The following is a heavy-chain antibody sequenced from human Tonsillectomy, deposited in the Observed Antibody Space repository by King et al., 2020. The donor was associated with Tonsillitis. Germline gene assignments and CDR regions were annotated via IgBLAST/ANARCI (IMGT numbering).Heavy chain of an antibody. Sequence: VQLVESGGGVVKPGRSLRLSCAASGFTFSSYAMHWVRQAPGKGLEWVAVISYDGSNKYYADSVKGRFTISRDNSKNTLYLQMNSLRAEGTAVYYCARDPLITISNWFDPWGQGTLVTVSS. CDR2: ISYDGSNK. J-gene: IGHJ5*02. V-gene: IGHV3-30*04. D-gene: IGHD3-3*01. CDR3: ARDPLITISNWFDP. CDR1: GFTFSSYA.